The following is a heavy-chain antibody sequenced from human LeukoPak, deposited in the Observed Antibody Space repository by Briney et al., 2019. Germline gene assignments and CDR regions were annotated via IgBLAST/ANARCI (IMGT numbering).Heavy chain of an antibody. J-gene: IGHJ4*02. Sequence: GGSLRLSCAASGFTFSSYAMSWVRQAPGKGLEWVSAICVSVGSTYYAAPVKGRFPIPRDNSKNTPYLQMNSLRAEDTAVYYCAKKGFGELVIDYWGQGALVAVSS. D-gene: IGHD3-10*01. CDR1: GFTFSSYA. CDR2: ICVSVGST. CDR3: AKKGFGELVIDY. V-gene: IGHV3-23*01.